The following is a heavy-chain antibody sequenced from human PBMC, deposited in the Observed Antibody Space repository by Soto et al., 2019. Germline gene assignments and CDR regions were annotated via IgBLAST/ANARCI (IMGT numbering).Heavy chain of an antibody. D-gene: IGHD3-10*01. J-gene: IGHJ4*02. CDR3: VTMVRGTIPFDY. CDR1: GFTFRSHA. CDR2: MTPDREDPYT. V-gene: IGHV3-64D*06. Sequence: EVQLVESGGGLVQPGGSLRLSCSASGFTFRSHAMHWVRQAPGKGLEYVSGMTPDREDPYTFYADSVRGTFTMSRDNSNNKLYLQMNNLRVEDTALYYCVTMVRGTIPFDYWGQGTLVTVSS.